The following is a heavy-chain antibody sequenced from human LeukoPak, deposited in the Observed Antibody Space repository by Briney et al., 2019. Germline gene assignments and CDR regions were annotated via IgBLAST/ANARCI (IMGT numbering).Heavy chain of an antibody. J-gene: IGHJ4*02. D-gene: IGHD4-11*01. CDR1: GDSISNYY. CDR3: VRGGPPTVTRFDY. Sequence: SETLSLTCTVSGDSISNYYWSWIRQPPGKGLEWIGYIYYSGNTNYNPSLKSRVTISVDTSKNQFSLRLNSVTAADTAVYYCVRGGPPTVTRFDYWGQGTLVTVSS. CDR2: IYYSGNT. V-gene: IGHV4-59*01.